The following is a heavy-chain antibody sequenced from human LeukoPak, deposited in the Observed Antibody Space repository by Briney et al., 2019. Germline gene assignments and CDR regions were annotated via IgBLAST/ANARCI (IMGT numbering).Heavy chain of an antibody. CDR3: ARHMYDISGYPYFDY. CDR1: GGSISSTNW. V-gene: IGHV4-4*02. D-gene: IGHD3-22*01. J-gene: IGHJ4*02. Sequence: SGTLSLTCAVSGGSISSTNWWSWVRQPPGKGLEWIGEIYHSGSTNYNPSLKSRVTISADKSKNQFSLKLTYVTAADTAVYFCARHMYDISGYPYFDYWGQGTLVTVSS. CDR2: IYHSGST.